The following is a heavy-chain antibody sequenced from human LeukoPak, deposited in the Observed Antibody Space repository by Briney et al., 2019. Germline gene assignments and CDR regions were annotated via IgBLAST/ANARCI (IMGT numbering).Heavy chain of an antibody. CDR3: ARAVAAADSY. CDR2: INHSGST. V-gene: IGHV4-34*01. J-gene: IGHJ4*02. CDR1: GGSFSGYY. D-gene: IGHD6-13*01. Sequence: SETLSLTCAVYGGSFSGYYWSWIRQPPGKGLEWIGEINHSGSTNYNPSLKSRVTISVDTSKNQFSLKLSSVTAADTAVYYCARAVAAADSYWGRGTLVTVSS.